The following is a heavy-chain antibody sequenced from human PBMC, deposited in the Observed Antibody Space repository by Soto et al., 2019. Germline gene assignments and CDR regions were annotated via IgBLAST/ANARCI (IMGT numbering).Heavy chain of an antibody. Sequence: GGSLRLSCAASGCTFSNYAMSWVSQAPGKGLEYVSAISSNGGSTYYANSVKGRFTISRDNSKNTLYLQMGSLRAEDMAVYYCARFGFTYYYDYWGQGTLVTVSS. CDR3: ARFGFTYYYDY. V-gene: IGHV3-64*01. CDR1: GCTFSNYA. D-gene: IGHD3-10*01. J-gene: IGHJ4*02. CDR2: ISSNGGST.